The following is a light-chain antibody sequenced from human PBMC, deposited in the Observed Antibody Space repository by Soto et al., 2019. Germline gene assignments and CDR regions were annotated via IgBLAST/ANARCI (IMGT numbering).Light chain of an antibody. V-gene: IGKV3-20*01. CDR2: DAS. CDR1: QSVSSSY. J-gene: IGKJ2*01. CDR3: QQYGSSPLYT. Sequence: IVLXQXPXTLSLSPGERATLSCRASQSVSSSYLAWYQQKPGQAPRLLIYDASSRATGIPDRFSGSGSETDFTLTISRLEPEDFAVYYCQQYGSSPLYTFGQGTKLEIK.